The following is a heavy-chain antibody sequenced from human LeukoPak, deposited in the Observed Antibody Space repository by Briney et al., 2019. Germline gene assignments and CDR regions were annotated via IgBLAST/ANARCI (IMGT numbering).Heavy chain of an antibody. CDR2: ISGYNGNT. J-gene: IGHJ4*02. CDR1: GYTFTSYG. D-gene: IGHD2/OR15-2a*01. CDR3: ARDYCNNPTCHTREFDY. V-gene: IGHV1-18*01. Sequence: ASAKVSCKASGYTFTSYGISWVRQAPGQGLEWMGWISGYNGNTIYAKKLQGGVSITTDTSTSTAYMDLRSLRSDDTAVYYCARDYCNNPTCHTREFDYWGQGTLVTVSS.